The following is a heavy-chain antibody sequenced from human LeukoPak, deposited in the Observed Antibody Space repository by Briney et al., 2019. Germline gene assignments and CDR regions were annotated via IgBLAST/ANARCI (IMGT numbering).Heavy chain of an antibody. J-gene: IGHJ4*02. CDR3: AKGGRGYCSGGSCGPFDY. Sequence: TGGSLRLSCAASGFTFSSYGMHWVRQAPGKGLEWVAVISYDGSNKYYADSVKGRFTISRDNSKNTLYLQMNSLRAEDTAVYYCAKGGRGYCSGGSCGPFDYWGQGSLVTVSS. V-gene: IGHV3-30*18. D-gene: IGHD2-15*01. CDR1: GFTFSSYG. CDR2: ISYDGSNK.